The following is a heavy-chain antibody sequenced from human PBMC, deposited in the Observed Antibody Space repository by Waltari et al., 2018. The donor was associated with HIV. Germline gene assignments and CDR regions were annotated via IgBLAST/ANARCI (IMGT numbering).Heavy chain of an antibody. Sequence: QVQLQESGPGLVKPSQTLSLTCTVSGGSISSGSYYWSWIRQPDGQGLEWIGRIYTSGSTNYNPSLKSRVTISVDTSKNQFSLKLSSVTAADTAVYYCARSEGGYCSSTSCYYAFDIWGQGTMVTVSS. J-gene: IGHJ3*02. CDR3: ARSEGGYCSSTSCYYAFDI. D-gene: IGHD2-2*01. CDR2: IYTSGST. V-gene: IGHV4-61*02. CDR1: GGSISSGSYY.